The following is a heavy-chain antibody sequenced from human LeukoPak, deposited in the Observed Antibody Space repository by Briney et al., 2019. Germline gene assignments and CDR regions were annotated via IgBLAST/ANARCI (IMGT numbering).Heavy chain of an antibody. Sequence: PSETLSLTCTVSGGSISSSSYYWGWIRQPPGKGLEWIGSIYYSGSTYYNPSLKSRVTISVDTSKNQFSLKLSSVTAADTAVYYCARQSYSSSWYRKPGPGYFDYWGQGTLVTVSS. CDR3: ARQSYSSSWYRKPGPGYFDY. CDR1: GGSISSSSYY. CDR2: IYYSGST. D-gene: IGHD6-13*01. J-gene: IGHJ4*02. V-gene: IGHV4-39*01.